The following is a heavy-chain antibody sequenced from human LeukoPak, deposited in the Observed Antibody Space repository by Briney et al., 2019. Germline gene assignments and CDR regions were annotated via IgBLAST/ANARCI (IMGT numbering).Heavy chain of an antibody. CDR3: ANSGDYYDSSGRPLDAFDI. V-gene: IGHV1-69*01. D-gene: IGHD3-22*01. J-gene: IGHJ3*02. CDR1: GGTFSSYA. CDR2: IIPIFGTA. Sequence: SVKVSCTASGGTFSSYAISWVRQAPGQGLEWMGGIIPIFGTANYAQKFQGRVTITADESTSTAYMELSSLRSEDTAVYYCANSGDYYDSSGRPLDAFDIWGQGTMVTVSS.